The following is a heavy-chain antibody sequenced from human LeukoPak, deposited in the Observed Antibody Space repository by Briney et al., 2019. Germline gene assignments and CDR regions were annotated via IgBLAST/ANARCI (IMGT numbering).Heavy chain of an antibody. CDR1: GGSLSGYY. D-gene: IGHD4/OR15-4a*01. CDR2: INHGGST. Sequence: SETLSLTCAVYGGSLSGYYWSWIRQSPGKGLEWIGEINHGGSTNYNPSLKSRVTMSMDTSKNHFSLKLSSVTAADTAVYFCAREGRMSMGIEYWGQGTLVTVSS. V-gene: IGHV4-34*01. J-gene: IGHJ4*02. CDR3: AREGRMSMGIEY.